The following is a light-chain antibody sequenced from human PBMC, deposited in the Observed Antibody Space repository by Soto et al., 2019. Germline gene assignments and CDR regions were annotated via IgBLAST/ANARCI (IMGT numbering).Light chain of an antibody. CDR2: EAS. CDR1: NKIDTF. J-gene: IGKJ5*01. Sequence: LWTQPLATRSSSPASGATLSXMVCNKIDTFVVWSLQKPGQSPRLLIYEASHRASGVPDRFSGSGSGTDFTLDISRLETDDVGIYYCMQSTQLPITFGQGTRLEIK. V-gene: IGKV3-11*01. CDR3: MQSTQLPIT.